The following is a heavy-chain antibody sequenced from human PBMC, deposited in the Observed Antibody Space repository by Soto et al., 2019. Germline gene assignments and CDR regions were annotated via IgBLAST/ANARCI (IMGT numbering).Heavy chain of an antibody. J-gene: IGHJ3*02. Sequence: PGGSLRLSSAASGFTFSSYGMHRVRQAPGKWLEWVADIWYDGSNKYYADSVKGRFTISRDNSKNTLYLQMNSLRAEDTAVYYCAREGDRAADAFDIWGQGTMVTVSS. V-gene: IGHV3-33*01. CDR3: AREGDRAADAFDI. CDR1: GFTFSSYG. D-gene: IGHD2-15*01. CDR2: IWYDGSNK.